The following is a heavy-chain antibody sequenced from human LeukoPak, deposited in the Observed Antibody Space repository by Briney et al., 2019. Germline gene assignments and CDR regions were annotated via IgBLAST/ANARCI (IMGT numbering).Heavy chain of an antibody. D-gene: IGHD2-2*01. V-gene: IGHV1-18*01. CDR2: ISAYNGKT. CDR1: GYTFTSYG. CDR3: ARRGYCSSTSCHYLWGDRPMSD. J-gene: IGHJ4*02. Sequence: ASVKVSCKASGYTFTSYGISWVRQAPGQGLEWMGWISAYNGKTNYAQKLQGRVTMTTDTSTSTAYMELRSLRSDDTAVYYCARRGYCSSTSCHYLWGDRPMSDWGQGALVTVSS.